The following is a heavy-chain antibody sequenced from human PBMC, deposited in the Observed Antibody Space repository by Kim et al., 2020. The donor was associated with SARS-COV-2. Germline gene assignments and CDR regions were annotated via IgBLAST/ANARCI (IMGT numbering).Heavy chain of an antibody. D-gene: IGHD4-17*01. CDR2: ISYDGSNT. CDR1: GFTFSSYA. CDR3: ARDCCGDKSYYYYYGMDV. J-gene: IGHJ6*02. Sequence: GGSLRLSCAASGFTFSSYAMHWVRQAPGKGLEWVAVISYDGSNTYYADSVKGRFTISRDNSKNTLYLQMNSLRAEDTAVYYCARDCCGDKSYYYYYGMDVWGQGTTVTVSS. V-gene: IGHV3-30*04.